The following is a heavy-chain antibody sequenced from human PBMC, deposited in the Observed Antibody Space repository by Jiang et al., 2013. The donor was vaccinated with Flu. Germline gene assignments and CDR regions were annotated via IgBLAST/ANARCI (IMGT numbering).Heavy chain of an antibody. D-gene: IGHD6-13*01. V-gene: IGHV4-59*11. Sequence: GSGLVKPSETLSLTCTVSGGSMTRHYWSWIRQPPGKGLEWIGYIYFTGSTNYNPSLKSRVTISLDMSHNQFSLHLSSVTAADTAVYYCARERLGYRSSLRYSRGDQGT. CDR1: GGSMTRHY. CDR2: IYFTGST. J-gene: IGHJ3*01. CDR3: ARERLGYRSSLRYSR.